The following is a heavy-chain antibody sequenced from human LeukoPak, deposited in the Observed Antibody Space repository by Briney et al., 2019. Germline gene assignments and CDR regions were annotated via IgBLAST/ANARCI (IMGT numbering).Heavy chain of an antibody. D-gene: IGHD5-18*01. Sequence: PGGSLRLSCAAAGFTVSSNYMSWVRQAPGEGLEWVSVIYSGGSTYYSDSVKGRFTISRDNSKNTLYLQMNSLRAEDTAVYYCARVHFYSYGIDYWGQGTLVTVSS. CDR1: GFTVSSNY. CDR2: IYSGGST. CDR3: ARVHFYSYGIDY. J-gene: IGHJ4*02. V-gene: IGHV3-53*01.